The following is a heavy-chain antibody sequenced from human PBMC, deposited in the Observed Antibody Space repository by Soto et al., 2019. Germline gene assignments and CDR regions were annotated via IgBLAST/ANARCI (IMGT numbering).Heavy chain of an antibody. CDR3: ARDKRDLRFLAWSYYFDF. CDR2: ISYDGRNK. Sequence: QVQLVESGGGVVQPGRSLRLSCAASGFTFSSYAMHWVRQAPGKGLEWVAVISYDGRNKYYADSVKGRFTISRDNSKNTLYLQMNSLRAEDTAVYYCARDKRDLRFLAWSYYFDFWGQGTLVTVSS. V-gene: IGHV3-30*04. J-gene: IGHJ4*02. CDR1: GFTFSSYA. D-gene: IGHD3-3*01.